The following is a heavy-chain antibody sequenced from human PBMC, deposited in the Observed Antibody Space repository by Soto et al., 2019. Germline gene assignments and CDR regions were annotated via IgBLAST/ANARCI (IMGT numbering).Heavy chain of an antibody. CDR2: IIPIFGTA. V-gene: IGHV1-69*01. CDR3: ARSDILTGRGWGLFDP. CDR1: GGTFSSYA. D-gene: IGHD3-9*01. Sequence: QVQLVQSGAEVKKPGSSVKVSCKASGGTFSSYAISWVRQAPGQGLEWMGGIIPIFGTANYAQKFQGRVTITADESTSTAYMELRSLRSEDTGVYYCARSDILTGRGWGLFDPWGQGTLVTVSS. J-gene: IGHJ5*02.